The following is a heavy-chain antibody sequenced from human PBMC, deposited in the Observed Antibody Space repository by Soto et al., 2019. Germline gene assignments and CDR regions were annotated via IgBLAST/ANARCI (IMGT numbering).Heavy chain of an antibody. D-gene: IGHD2-15*01. CDR2: IIPILGIA. Sequence: QVQLVQSGAEVKKPGSSVKVSCKASGGTFSSYTISWVRQAPGQGLEWMGRIIPILGIANYAQKFQGRVTITADKSTSTAYMDLSSLRSEDTAVYYCARYCSGGSCYHYYYSGMDVWGQGTKVTVSS. CDR3: ARYCSGGSCYHYYYSGMDV. J-gene: IGHJ6*02. V-gene: IGHV1-69*02. CDR1: GGTFSSYT.